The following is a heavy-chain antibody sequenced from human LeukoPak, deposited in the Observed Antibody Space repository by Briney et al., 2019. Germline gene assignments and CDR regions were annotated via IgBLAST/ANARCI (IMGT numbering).Heavy chain of an antibody. J-gene: IGHJ3*02. CDR3: ARDYDFWSGYHAFDI. Sequence: GRSLRLSCAASGFTFSSYAMHWVRQAPGKGLEWVAVISYEGSNKYYADSVKGRFTISRDNAKNSLYLQMNSLRAEDTAVYYCARDYDFWSGYHAFDIWGQGTMVTVSS. V-gene: IGHV3-30*04. D-gene: IGHD3-3*01. CDR2: ISYEGSNK. CDR1: GFTFSSYA.